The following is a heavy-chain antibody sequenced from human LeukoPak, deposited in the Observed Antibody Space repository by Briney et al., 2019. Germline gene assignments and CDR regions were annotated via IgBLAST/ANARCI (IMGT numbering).Heavy chain of an antibody. Sequence: PSETLSLTCTVSGGSISSSSYYWGWIRQPPGKGLEWIGSIYYSGSTYYNPSLKSRVTISVDTSKNQFSLKLSSVTAADTAVYYCARTLPPPMVRGAFGAFDIWGQGTMVTVSS. D-gene: IGHD3-10*01. V-gene: IGHV4-39*01. J-gene: IGHJ3*02. CDR3: ARTLPPPMVRGAFGAFDI. CDR2: IYYSGST. CDR1: GGSISSSSYY.